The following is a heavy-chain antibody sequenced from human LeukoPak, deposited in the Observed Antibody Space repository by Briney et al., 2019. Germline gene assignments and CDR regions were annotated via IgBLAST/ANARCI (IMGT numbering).Heavy chain of an antibody. J-gene: IGHJ4*02. V-gene: IGHV2-5*02. Sequence: SGPTLVNPTQTLTLTCTFSGFSLSTSGVGVGWIRQPPGKPLDWLAIIYWDGDKRYSPSLKNRLTITKDTSKNQVVLTMTNMDPVDTATYFCAHSSRSPDCGNSRCYNFDYWGQGALVTVSS. D-gene: IGHD2/OR15-2a*01. CDR2: IYWDGDK. CDR3: AHSSRSPDCGNSRCYNFDY. CDR1: GFSLSTSGVG.